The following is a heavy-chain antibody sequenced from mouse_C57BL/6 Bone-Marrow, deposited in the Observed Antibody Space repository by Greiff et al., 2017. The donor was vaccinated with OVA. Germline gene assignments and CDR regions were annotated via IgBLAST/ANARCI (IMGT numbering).Heavy chain of an antibody. J-gene: IGHJ1*03. CDR3: AVYGDDDFDV. D-gene: IGHD2-2*01. CDR1: GYTFTNYW. CDR2: IYPGGGYT. V-gene: IGHV1-63*01. Sequence: QVQLQQSGAELVRPGTSVKMSCKASGYTFTNYWIGWAKQRPGHGLEWIGDIYPGGGYTNYNEKFKGKATLTADKSSSTAYMQFSSLTSEDSAIYYCAVYGDDDFDVWGTGTTVTVAS.